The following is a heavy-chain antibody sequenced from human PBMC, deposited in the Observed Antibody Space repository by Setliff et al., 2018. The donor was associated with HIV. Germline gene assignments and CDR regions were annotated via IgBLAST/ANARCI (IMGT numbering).Heavy chain of an antibody. D-gene: IGHD3-10*01. CDR2: IYTSGST. J-gene: IGHJ6*03. V-gene: IGHV4-4*08. CDR3: ARDRRGYYYGSVSCYMDF. CDR1: GDSISSYY. Sequence: SETLSLTCTVSGDSISSYYWSWSRQPPGKGLEWIGYIYTSGSTDYNPSLKSRVTISGDTSKNQFSLKLSSVTAADSAVYYCARDRRGYYYGSVSCYMDFWVTGTPVPVSS.